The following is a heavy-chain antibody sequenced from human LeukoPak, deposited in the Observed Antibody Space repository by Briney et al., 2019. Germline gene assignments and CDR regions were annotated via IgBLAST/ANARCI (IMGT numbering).Heavy chain of an antibody. CDR3: ARDRDYYGSGSYYPDY. D-gene: IGHD3-10*01. CDR1: GFTFSDYY. V-gene: IGHV3-11*01. J-gene: IGHJ4*02. Sequence: GGSLRLSCAASGFTFSDYYMGWIRQAPGKGLEWVSYISSSGSTIYYADSVKGRFTISRDNAKNSLYLQMNSLRAEDTAVYYCARDRDYYGSGSYYPDYWGQGTLVTVSS. CDR2: ISSSGSTI.